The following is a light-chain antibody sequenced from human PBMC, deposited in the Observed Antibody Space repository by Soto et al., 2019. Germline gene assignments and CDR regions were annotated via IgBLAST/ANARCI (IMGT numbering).Light chain of an antibody. CDR2: GAS. Sequence: EIALTQSPGILSLSPGERATLSCKAGQTISSPYLAWYQQIPGQAPRLLIIGASTRATGIPVRFRGSGCRTDFALTISRLEPEDFAVYYGQQYGSSPRTFGQGTKVDIK. CDR1: QTISSPY. V-gene: IGKV3-20*01. J-gene: IGKJ1*01. CDR3: QQYGSSPRT.